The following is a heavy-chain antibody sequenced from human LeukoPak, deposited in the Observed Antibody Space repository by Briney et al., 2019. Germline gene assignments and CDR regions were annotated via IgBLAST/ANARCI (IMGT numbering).Heavy chain of an antibody. CDR1: GFTFSNFW. V-gene: IGHV3-73*01. CDR2: IRSKANSYAT. Sequence: GGSLRLSCAVSGFTFSNFWMSWVRQASGKGLEWVGRIRSKANSYATAYAASVKGRFTISRDDSKNTAYLQMNSLKTEDTAVYYCTRGVSGSYYNFDYWGQGTLVTVSS. J-gene: IGHJ4*02. D-gene: IGHD1-26*01. CDR3: TRGVSGSYYNFDY.